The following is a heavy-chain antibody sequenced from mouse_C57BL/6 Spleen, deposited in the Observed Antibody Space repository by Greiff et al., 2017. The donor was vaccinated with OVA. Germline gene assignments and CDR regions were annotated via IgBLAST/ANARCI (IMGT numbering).Heavy chain of an antibody. Sequence: VKLQQPGAELVRPGSSVKLSCKASGYTFTSYWMHWVKQRPIQGLEWIGNIDPSDSETHYNQKFKDKATLTVDKSSSTAYMQLSSLTSEDSAVYYCARSDYDYPEGYFDVWGTGTTVTVSS. D-gene: IGHD2-4*01. V-gene: IGHV1-52*01. J-gene: IGHJ1*03. CDR2: IDPSDSET. CDR1: GYTFTSYW. CDR3: ARSDYDYPEGYFDV.